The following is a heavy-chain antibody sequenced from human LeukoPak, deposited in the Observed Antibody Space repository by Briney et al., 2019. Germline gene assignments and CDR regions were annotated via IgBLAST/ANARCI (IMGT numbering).Heavy chain of an antibody. D-gene: IGHD6-19*01. Sequence: GGSLRLSCAASGFTFSSYSMNWVRQAPGKGLEWVSSISSSSSYIYYADSVKGRFTISRDNAKNSLYLQMNSLRAEDTAVYCCARDPGAVATHNWFDPWGQGTLVTVSS. CDR3: ARDPGAVATHNWFDP. CDR2: ISSSSSYI. J-gene: IGHJ5*02. V-gene: IGHV3-21*01. CDR1: GFTFSSYS.